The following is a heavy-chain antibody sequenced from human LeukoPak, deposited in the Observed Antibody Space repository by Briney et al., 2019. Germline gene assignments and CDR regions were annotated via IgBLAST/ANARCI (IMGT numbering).Heavy chain of an antibody. CDR1: GGPIRGTSYY. J-gene: IGHJ4*02. CDR3: ARPLTGYSNTFVY. V-gene: IGHV4-39*01. Sequence: LETLSLTCIVSGGPIRGTSYYWGWIRQSPGKGLEWIGSVSYSGSPYYNPSLKSRVAISIDTSKNLFSLELTSVTAADTAVYYCARPLTGYSNTFVYWGQGTMVTVSS. CDR2: VSYSGSP. D-gene: IGHD4-11*01.